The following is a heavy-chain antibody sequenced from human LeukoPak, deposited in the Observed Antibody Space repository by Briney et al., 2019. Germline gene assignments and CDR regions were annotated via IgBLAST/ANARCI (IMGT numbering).Heavy chain of an antibody. CDR2: ISGSGGST. J-gene: IGHJ6*02. V-gene: IGHV3-23*01. CDR3: AKAPAAMQALWAYYYYGMDV. Sequence: GGPLRLSCAASGFTFSSYAMSWVRQAPGKGLEWVSAISGSGGSTYYADSVKGRFTISRDNSKNTLYLQMNSLRAEDTAVYYCAKAPAAMQALWAYYYYGMDVWGQGTTVTVSS. D-gene: IGHD2-2*01. CDR1: GFTFSSYA.